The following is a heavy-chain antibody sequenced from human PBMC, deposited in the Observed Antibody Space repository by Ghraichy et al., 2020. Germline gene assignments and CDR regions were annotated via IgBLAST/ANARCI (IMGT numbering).Heavy chain of an antibody. D-gene: IGHD1-26*01. CDR3: ARGSGTYYVGHFDF. Sequence: GESLNISCAASGFIFSDSYMSWIRQAPGKGLEWVANINQDGSEKYYLDSVRGRFTISRDNAKNSMYLQMNSLRADDTAVYYCARGSGTYYVGHFDFWGQGTLVTVFS. CDR1: GFIFSDSY. V-gene: IGHV3-7*03. CDR2: INQDGSEK. J-gene: IGHJ4*02.